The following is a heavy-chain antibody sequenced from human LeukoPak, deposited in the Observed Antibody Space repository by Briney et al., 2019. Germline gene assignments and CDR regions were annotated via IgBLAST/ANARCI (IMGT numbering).Heavy chain of an antibody. J-gene: IGHJ3*02. CDR2: MYNSGSP. V-gene: IGHV4-59*01. CDR1: GGSIGSYY. Sequence: SETLSLTCSVSGGSIGSYYWSWVRQPPGKGLEWIGFMYNSGSPTYNPSLKSRVTISIDTSNKDFSLNLNSVTAADTAVYYCARDSSSQGGEAFDIWGQGTMVTVSS. D-gene: IGHD6-6*01. CDR3: ARDSSSQGGEAFDI.